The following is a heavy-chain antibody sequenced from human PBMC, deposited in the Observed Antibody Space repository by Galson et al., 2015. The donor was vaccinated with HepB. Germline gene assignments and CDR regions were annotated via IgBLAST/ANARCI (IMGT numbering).Heavy chain of an antibody. J-gene: IGHJ3*02. CDR2: IRSDASNK. V-gene: IGHV3-30*02. D-gene: IGHD5-24*01. CDR3: AREGGRDGYNDAFQI. Sequence: SLRLSCATSGFTFRNYDMHWVRQAPGKGLEWVAFIRSDASNKYYVDSVKGRFTISRDNFQNTLYLQMNSLRPNDTGVYYCAREGGRDGYNDAFQIWGQGTMVTVSS. CDR1: GFTFRNYD.